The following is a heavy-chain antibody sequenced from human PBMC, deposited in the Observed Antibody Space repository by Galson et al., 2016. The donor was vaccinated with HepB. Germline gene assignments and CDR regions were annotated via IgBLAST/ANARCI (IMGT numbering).Heavy chain of an antibody. D-gene: IGHD4-17*01. CDR3: SRTYGDFDY. J-gene: IGHJ4*02. V-gene: IGHV3-74*01. Sequence: SLRLSCAASGFTFSNYWMHWVRQGPGQGLVWVSRINAAGTNIKYADSVKGRFTVSSDNAKDTMFLELSNLTAEDAATYYCSRTYGDFDYWGQGTLVIVTS. CDR1: GFTFSNYW. CDR2: INAAGTNI.